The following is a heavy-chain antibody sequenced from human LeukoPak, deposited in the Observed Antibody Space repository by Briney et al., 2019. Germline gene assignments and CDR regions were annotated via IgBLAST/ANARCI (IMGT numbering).Heavy chain of an antibody. V-gene: IGHV4-38-2*02. Sequence: PSETLSLTCSVSGYSITSGYFWGWVRQPPGKGLAWIGTISHSGSTYYNPSLKSRVAISVDTSKNQFSLKLSSVTAADTAVYYCATVGGKIPQGSIAARPFDYWGQGTLVTVSS. CDR3: ATVGGKIPQGSIAARPFDY. D-gene: IGHD6-6*01. CDR1: GYSITSGYF. J-gene: IGHJ4*02. CDR2: ISHSGST.